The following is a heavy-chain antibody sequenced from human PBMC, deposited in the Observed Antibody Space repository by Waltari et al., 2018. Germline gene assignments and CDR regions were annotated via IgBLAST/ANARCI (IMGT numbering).Heavy chain of an antibody. V-gene: IGHV4-61*02. Sequence: QVQLQESGPGLVKPSQTLSLTCTVSGGSISSGSYYWSWIRQPAGKGREWIGRIYTSGSTTYNPPLKSRVTISVDTSKNQFSLKLSSVTAADTAVYYCARGLYDYVWGSYRYTYYFDYWGQGTLVTVSS. CDR1: GGSISSGSYY. J-gene: IGHJ4*02. CDR3: ARGLYDYVWGSYRYTYYFDY. D-gene: IGHD3-16*02. CDR2: IYTSGST.